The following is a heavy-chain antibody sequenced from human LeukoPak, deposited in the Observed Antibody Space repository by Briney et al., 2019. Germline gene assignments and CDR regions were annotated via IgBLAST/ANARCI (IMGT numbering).Heavy chain of an antibody. V-gene: IGHV1-18*01. CDR3: AIDGYYNGSGSRHIDY. CDR1: GYTFTSYG. J-gene: IGHJ4*02. D-gene: IGHD3-10*01. CDR2: ISAYNGNT. Sequence: ASVKVSCKASGYTFTSYGISWVRQAPGQGLEWMGWISAYNGNTNYAQKLQGRVTMTTDTSTSTAYMELRSLRSDDTAVYYCAIDGYYNGSGSRHIDYWGQGTLVTVSS.